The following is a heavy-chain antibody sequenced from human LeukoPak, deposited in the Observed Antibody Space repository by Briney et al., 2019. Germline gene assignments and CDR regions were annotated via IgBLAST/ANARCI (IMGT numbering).Heavy chain of an antibody. CDR1: EFTFSTYW. D-gene: IGHD3-10*01. CDR2: INSDGTTT. Sequence: PGGSLRLSCAASEFTFSTYWMHWVRQAPGKGLVWVSSINSDGTTTSYADSVKGRFTISRDNAKNTLYLQLSRLRAEDTAVYYCAKDPGVARFGELWNYLDPWGQGTLVTVSS. V-gene: IGHV3-74*01. J-gene: IGHJ5*02. CDR3: AKDPGVARFGELWNYLDP.